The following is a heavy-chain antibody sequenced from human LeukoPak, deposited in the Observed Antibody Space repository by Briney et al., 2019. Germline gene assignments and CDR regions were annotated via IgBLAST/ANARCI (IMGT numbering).Heavy chain of an antibody. CDR2: INHSGST. CDR3: ARAGKYGDYVSSGYCYYMDV. D-gene: IGHD4-17*01. Sequence: PSETLSLTCAVYGGSFSGYYWSWIRQPPGKGLEWIGEINHSGSTNYNPSLKSRVTISVDTSKNQFSLKLSSVTAEDTAVYYCARAGKYGDYVSSGYCYYMDVWGKGTTVTVSS. V-gene: IGHV4-34*01. CDR1: GGSFSGYY. J-gene: IGHJ6*03.